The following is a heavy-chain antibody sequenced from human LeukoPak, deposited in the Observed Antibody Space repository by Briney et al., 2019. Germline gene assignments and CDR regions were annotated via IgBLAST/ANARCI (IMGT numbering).Heavy chain of an antibody. V-gene: IGHV3-30*04. CDR1: GFTFSSYA. J-gene: IGHJ6*04. Sequence: GRSLRLSCAASGFTFSSYAMHWVRQAPGKGLEWVAVISYDGSNKYYADSVKGRFTISRDNSKNTLYLQMNSLRAEDTAVYYCARVGSNADVWGKGTTVTISS. D-gene: IGHD3-10*01. CDR2: ISYDGSNK. CDR3: ARVGSNADV.